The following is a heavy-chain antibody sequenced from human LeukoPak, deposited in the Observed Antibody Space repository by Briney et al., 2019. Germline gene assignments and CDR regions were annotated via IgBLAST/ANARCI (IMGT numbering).Heavy chain of an antibody. CDR3: ARGPTYCSSSSCLQGE. J-gene: IGHJ4*02. CDR2: IYTSGST. D-gene: IGHD2-15*01. Sequence: SETLSLTCTVSGGSISSGSYYWSWIRQPAGKGLEWIGRIYTSGSTNYNPSLKSRVIISVDTSKNQFSPKLSSVPAADTAVYYCARGPTYCSSSSCLQGEWGQGTLVTVSS. V-gene: IGHV4-61*02. CDR1: GGSISSGSYY.